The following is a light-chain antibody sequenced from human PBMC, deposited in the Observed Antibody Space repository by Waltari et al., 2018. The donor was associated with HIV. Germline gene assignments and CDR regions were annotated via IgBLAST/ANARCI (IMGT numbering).Light chain of an antibody. CDR3: CSYAGSDLFDWV. CDR1: SSDVGGYNY. CDR2: DVS. J-gene: IGLJ3*02. Sequence: QSALTQPRSVSGSPGQSVTISCTGTSSDVGGYNYVSWYQQHPGKAPKLMIYDVSKRPSGVPDRFSGSKSGNTASLTISGLQAEDEADYYCCSYAGSDLFDWVFGGGTKLTVL. V-gene: IGLV2-11*01.